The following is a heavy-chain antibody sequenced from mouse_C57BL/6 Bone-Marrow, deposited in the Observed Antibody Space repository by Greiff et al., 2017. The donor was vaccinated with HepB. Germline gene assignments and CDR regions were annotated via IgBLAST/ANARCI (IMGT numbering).Heavy chain of an antibody. V-gene: IGHV1-78*01. Sequence: QVQLQQSDAELVKPGASVKISCKVSGYTFTDHTIHWMKQRPEQGLEWIGDIYPRDGSTKYNEKFKGKATLTADKSSSTTYMQLNSLTSEDSAVYFCARVDWDVPFVDYWGQGTTLTVSS. CDR2: IYPRDGST. D-gene: IGHD4-1*01. J-gene: IGHJ2*01. CDR3: ARVDWDVPFVDY. CDR1: GYTFTDHT.